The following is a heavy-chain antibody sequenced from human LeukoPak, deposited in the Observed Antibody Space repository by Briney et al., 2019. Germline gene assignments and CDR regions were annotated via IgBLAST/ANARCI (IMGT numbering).Heavy chain of an antibody. CDR1: GFTFDDYA. V-gene: IGHV3-9*03. J-gene: IGHJ3*02. CDR3: AKEYCSGGSCYRGAFDI. CDR2: ISWNSGSI. D-gene: IGHD2-15*01. Sequence: GGSLRLSCAASGFTFDDYAMHWVRQAPGKGLEWVSGISWNSGSIVYADSVKGRFTVSRDNDKNSLYLQMNSLRAEDMALYYCAKEYCSGGSCYRGAFDIWGQGTMVTVSS.